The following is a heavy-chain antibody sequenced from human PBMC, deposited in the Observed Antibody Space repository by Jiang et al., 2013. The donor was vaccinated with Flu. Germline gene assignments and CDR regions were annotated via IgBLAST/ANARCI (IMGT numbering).Heavy chain of an antibody. V-gene: IGHV5-51*01. CDR3: AVGGVTASDGMDV. D-gene: IGHD3-3*01. CDR2: IYPGDSDT. Sequence: QLVESGAEVKKAGESLKISCEGSGFTFTNYWIGWVRQMPGKGLEWMGIIYPGDSDTRYGPSFQGQVTISADKSISTAYLQWSSLRASDTAMYYCAVGGVTASDGMDVWGQGTTVTVSS. J-gene: IGHJ6*02. CDR1: GFTFTNYW.